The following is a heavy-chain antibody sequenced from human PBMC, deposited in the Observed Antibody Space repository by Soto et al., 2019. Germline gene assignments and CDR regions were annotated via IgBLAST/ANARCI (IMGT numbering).Heavy chain of an antibody. Sequence: ASVKVSCKASGYTFTSYDNNWVRQATGQGLEWMGWMNPNSGNTGYAQKFQGRVTMTRNTSISTAYMELSSLRSEDTAVYYCARGLAGFHAFDIWGQGTMVTVSS. J-gene: IGHJ3*02. D-gene: IGHD2-21*01. CDR3: ARGLAGFHAFDI. CDR2: MNPNSGNT. V-gene: IGHV1-8*01. CDR1: GYTFTSYD.